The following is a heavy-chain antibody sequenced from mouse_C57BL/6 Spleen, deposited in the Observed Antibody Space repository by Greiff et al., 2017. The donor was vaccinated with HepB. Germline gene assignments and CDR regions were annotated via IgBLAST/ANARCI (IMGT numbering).Heavy chain of an antibody. CDR3: ARVTYYYGSSYDAMDY. CDR2: IYPGSGNT. D-gene: IGHD1-1*01. J-gene: IGHJ4*01. V-gene: IGHV1-84*01. Sequence: VQLQQSGPELVKPGASVKISCKASGYTFTDYYINWVKQRPGQGLEWIGWIYPGSGNTKYNEKFKGKATLTVDTSSSTAYMQLSSLTSEDSAVYFCARVTYYYGSSYDAMDYWGQGTSVTVSS. CDR1: GYTFTDYY.